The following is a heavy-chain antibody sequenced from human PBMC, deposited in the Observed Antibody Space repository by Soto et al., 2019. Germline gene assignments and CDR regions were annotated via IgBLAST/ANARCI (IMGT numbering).Heavy chain of an antibody. CDR2: ISGSGGST. V-gene: IGHV3-23*01. D-gene: IGHD6-19*01. CDR3: AGAPGYSSGWPSYYFDY. J-gene: IGHJ4*02. Sequence: GGSLRLSCAASGFTFSSYAMSWVRQAPGKGLEWVSAISGSGGSTYYADSVKGRFTISRDNSKNTLYLQMNSLRAEDTAVYYCAGAPGYSSGWPSYYFDYWGQGTLVTVSS. CDR1: GFTFSSYA.